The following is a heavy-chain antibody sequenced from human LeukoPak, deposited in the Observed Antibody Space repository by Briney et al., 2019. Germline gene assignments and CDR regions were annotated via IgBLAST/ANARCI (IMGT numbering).Heavy chain of an antibody. CDR3: ARQLYGDYAFDY. Sequence: GGSLRLSCAASGFTFSTYGMHWVRQAPGKGLEWVAVISYDGSNKYYADSVKGRFTISRDNSKNTLYLQMNSLRAEDTAVYYCARQLYGDYAFDYWGQGTLVTVSS. D-gene: IGHD4-17*01. V-gene: IGHV3-30*19. CDR1: GFTFSTYG. J-gene: IGHJ4*02. CDR2: ISYDGSNK.